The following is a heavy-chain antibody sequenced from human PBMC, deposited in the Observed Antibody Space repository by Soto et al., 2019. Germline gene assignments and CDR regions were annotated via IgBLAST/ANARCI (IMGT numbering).Heavy chain of an antibody. V-gene: IGHV3-11*06. CDR1: GFTFSDYY. Sequence: QVQLVESGGGLVKPGGSLRLSCAASGFTFSDYYMSWIRQAPGKGLEWVSYISSSSSYTNYADSVKGRFTISRDNAKNSLYLQMNSPRAEDTAVYYCARGGDTMVRGVTIDYWGQGTLVTVSS. CDR3: ARGGDTMVRGVTIDY. J-gene: IGHJ4*02. D-gene: IGHD3-10*01. CDR2: ISSSSSYT.